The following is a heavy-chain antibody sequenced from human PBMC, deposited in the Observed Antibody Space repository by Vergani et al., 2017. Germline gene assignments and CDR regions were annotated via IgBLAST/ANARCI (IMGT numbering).Heavy chain of an antibody. V-gene: IGHV4-34*01. CDR2: IDHTGRP. J-gene: IGHJ6*03. Sequence: QVQLQQWGGGLLKPSETLSLTCVVNGGSFTSYHWTWIRQSPGEGLEWVGDIDHTGRPVYTPSLKSRLTMSVDKSRNPLSLTLNSVTATDTAIYFCARVNTETNGHLYYYYYMDVWGQGTAVPVS. CDR3: ARVNTETNGHLYYYYYMDV. D-gene: IGHD4-11*01. CDR1: GGSFTSYH.